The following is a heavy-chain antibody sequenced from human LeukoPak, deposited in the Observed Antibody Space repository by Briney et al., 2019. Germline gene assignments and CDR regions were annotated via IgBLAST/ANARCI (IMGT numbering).Heavy chain of an antibody. D-gene: IGHD3-22*01. CDR3: ARGLSYYYDSSGYYSLDY. CDR2: INPNSGGT. Sequence: ASVKLSYKASGYTFTGCYMHWVRQAPGQGLEWMGWINPNSGGTNYAQKFQGRVTMTRDTSISTAYMELSRLRSDDTAVYYCARGLSYYYDSSGYYSLDYWGQGTLVTVSS. J-gene: IGHJ4*02. CDR1: GYTFTGCY. V-gene: IGHV1-2*02.